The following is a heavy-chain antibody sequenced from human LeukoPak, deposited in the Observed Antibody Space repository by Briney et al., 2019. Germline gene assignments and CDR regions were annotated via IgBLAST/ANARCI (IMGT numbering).Heavy chain of an antibody. CDR2: ISGDGGST. CDR1: GFTFDDYA. CDR3: AKDISNYDFWSGFYT. J-gene: IGHJ5*02. D-gene: IGHD3-3*01. Sequence: PGGSLRLSCAASGFTFDDYAMHWVRQAPGKGLLWVSLISGDGGSTYYADSVKGRFTISRDNSKNSLYLQMNSLRTEDTALYYCAKDISNYDFWSGFYTWGQGTLVTVSS. V-gene: IGHV3-43*02.